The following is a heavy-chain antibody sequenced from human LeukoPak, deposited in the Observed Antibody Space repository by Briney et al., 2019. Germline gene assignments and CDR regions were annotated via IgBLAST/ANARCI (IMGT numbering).Heavy chain of an antibody. CDR2: IYHSGST. Sequence: SETLSLTCAVSGGSISSSNWWSWVRQPPGKGLEWIGEIYHSGSTNYNPSLKSRVTISVDTSKNQFSLKLSSVTAADTAVYYCRITMIVDPVGNRHFDYWGQGTLVTVSS. V-gene: IGHV4-4*02. J-gene: IGHJ4*02. CDR1: GGSISSSNW. CDR3: RITMIVDPVGNRHFDY. D-gene: IGHD3-22*01.